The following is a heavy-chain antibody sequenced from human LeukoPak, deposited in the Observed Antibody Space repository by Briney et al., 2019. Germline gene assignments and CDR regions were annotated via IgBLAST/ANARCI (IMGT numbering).Heavy chain of an antibody. D-gene: IGHD2-21*01. CDR3: ARGRQNVIPYDY. CDR2: ISYDGSNK. V-gene: IGHV3-30-3*01. Sequence: PGGSLRLSCAASGFTFSSYAMHWGRQAPGKGLEWVAVISYDGSNKYYADSVKGRFTISSDNSKNTLYLQMTSPRAEDTAVYYCARGRQNVIPYDYWGQGTLVTVSS. CDR1: GFTFSSYA. J-gene: IGHJ4*02.